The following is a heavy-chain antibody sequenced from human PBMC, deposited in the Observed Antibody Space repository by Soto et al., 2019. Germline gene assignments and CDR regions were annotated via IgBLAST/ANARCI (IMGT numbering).Heavy chain of an antibody. Sequence: KPSETLSLTCAVYGGSFSGYYWSWIRQPPGKGLEWIGEINHSGSTNYTPSLKSRVTISVDTSKNPFSLKLSSVTAADTAVYYCARVQWLRPQSPVYWGQGTLVTVAS. CDR3: ARVQWLRPQSPVY. V-gene: IGHV4-34*01. D-gene: IGHD5-12*01. CDR2: INHSGST. CDR1: GGSFSGYY. J-gene: IGHJ4*02.